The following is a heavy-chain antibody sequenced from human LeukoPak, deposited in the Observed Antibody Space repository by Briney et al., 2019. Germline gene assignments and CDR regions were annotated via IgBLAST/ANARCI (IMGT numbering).Heavy chain of an antibody. CDR1: GGTFSSYT. J-gene: IGHJ6*03. CDR2: IIPILGIA. CDR3: ARGDDFWSGYYIGYYYYYMDV. Sequence: SSVKVSCKASGGTFSSYTISWVRQAPGQGLEWMGRIIPILGIANYAQKFLGRVTITADKSTSTAYMELSSLRSEDTAVYYCARGDDFWSGYYIGYYYYYMDVWGKGTTVTVSS. D-gene: IGHD3-3*01. V-gene: IGHV1-69*02.